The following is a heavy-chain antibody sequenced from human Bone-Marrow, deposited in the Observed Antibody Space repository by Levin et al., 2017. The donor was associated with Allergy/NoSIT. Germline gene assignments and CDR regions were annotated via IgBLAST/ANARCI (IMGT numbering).Heavy chain of an antibody. J-gene: IGHJ4*02. CDR3: AKGTASSCSGASCYPFDS. CDR1: GFTFSSYA. CDR2: ITGDGVNT. Sequence: GGSLRLSCAASGFTFSSYAMSWVRQAPGKGLECLSLITGDGVNTYYADSVKGRFTISRDNSKNTLSLQMNSLRAEDTAVYYCAKGTASSCSGASCYPFDSWGQGTLVTVSS. D-gene: IGHD2-15*01. V-gene: IGHV3-23*01.